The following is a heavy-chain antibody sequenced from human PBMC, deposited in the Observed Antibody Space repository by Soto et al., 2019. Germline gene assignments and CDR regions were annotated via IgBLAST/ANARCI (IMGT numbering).Heavy chain of an antibody. CDR2: MNPNSGNI. J-gene: IGHJ5*02. CDR1: GYTFTSYD. V-gene: IGHV1-8*01. Sequence: QVKLVQSGAEVKKPGASVKVSCKASGYTFTSYDIHWVRQASGQGLEWMGWMNPNSGNIGYAEKFQGRVTMTRNTSISTAYMELSSLRSDDTAVYYCARARYTSSSRWFDPWGQGTQVTVSS. D-gene: IGHD6-6*01. CDR3: ARARYTSSSRWFDP.